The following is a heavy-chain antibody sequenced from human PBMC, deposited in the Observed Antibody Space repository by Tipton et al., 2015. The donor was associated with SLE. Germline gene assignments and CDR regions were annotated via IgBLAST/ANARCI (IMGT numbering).Heavy chain of an antibody. J-gene: IGHJ4*02. CDR1: GGSIRSSNFY. CDR3: ARHGNQDY. CDR2: FYYSGST. Sequence: TLSLTCAVSGGSIRSSNFYWGWIRQPPGRGMDWIGSFYYSGSTYYNPSLKSRVTISVDTSKNQFSLKPSSVTAADTAVYYCARHGNQDYWGQGTLVTVSS. D-gene: IGHD4-23*01. V-gene: IGHV4-39*01.